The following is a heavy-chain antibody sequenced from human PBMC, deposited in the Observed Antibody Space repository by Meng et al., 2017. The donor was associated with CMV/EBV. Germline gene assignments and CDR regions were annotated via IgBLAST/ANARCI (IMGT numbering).Heavy chain of an antibody. V-gene: IGHV4-39*07. CDR3: ARDPYPYYYYGMDV. CDR1: GGSISSSSYY. J-gene: IGHJ6*02. Sequence: SETLSFTCTVSGGSISSSSYYWGWIRQPPGKGLEWIGSIYYSGSTYYNPSLKSRVTISVDTSKNQFSLKLSSVTAADTAVYYCARDPYPYYYYGMDVWGQGTTVTVSS. CDR2: IYYSGST.